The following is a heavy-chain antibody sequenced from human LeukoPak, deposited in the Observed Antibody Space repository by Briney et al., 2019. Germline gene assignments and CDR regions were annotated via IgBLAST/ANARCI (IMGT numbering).Heavy chain of an antibody. J-gene: IGHJ6*04. CDR1: GGSFSGYC. Sequence: SETLSLTCAVYGGSFSGYCWSWIRQPPGKGLEWIGEINHSGSTNYNPSLKSRVTISVDTSKNQFSLKLSSVTAADTAVYYCARGDIVVVPAAKMFYYGMDVWGKGTTVTVSS. CDR3: ARGDIVVVPAAKMFYYGMDV. D-gene: IGHD2-2*01. V-gene: IGHV4-34*01. CDR2: INHSGST.